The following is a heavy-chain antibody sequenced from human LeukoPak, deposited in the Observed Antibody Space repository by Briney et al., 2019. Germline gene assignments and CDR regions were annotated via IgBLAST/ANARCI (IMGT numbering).Heavy chain of an antibody. D-gene: IGHD5-18*01. CDR2: INHSGST. V-gene: IGHV4-34*01. CDR1: GGSFSGYY. CDR3: ARGGRYRVAFDI. J-gene: IGHJ3*02. Sequence: KPSETLSLTCAVYGGSFSGYYWSWIRRPPGKGLEWIGEINHSGSTNYNPSLKSRVTISVDTSKNQFSLKLSSVTAADTAVYYCARGGRYRVAFDIWGLGTMVTVSS.